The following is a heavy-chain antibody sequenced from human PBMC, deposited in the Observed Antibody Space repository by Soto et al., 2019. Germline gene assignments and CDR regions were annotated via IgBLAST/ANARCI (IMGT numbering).Heavy chain of an antibody. CDR3: ARPRITMVRGVISWFDP. Sequence: ASVKVSCKASGYTFTSYDINWVRQATGQGLEWMGWMNPNSGNTGYAQKFQGRVTMTRNTSISTAYMELSSLRSEDTAVYYCARPRITMVRGVISWFDPWDQGTLVTLSS. J-gene: IGHJ5*02. CDR1: GYTFTSYD. D-gene: IGHD3-10*01. V-gene: IGHV1-8*01. CDR2: MNPNSGNT.